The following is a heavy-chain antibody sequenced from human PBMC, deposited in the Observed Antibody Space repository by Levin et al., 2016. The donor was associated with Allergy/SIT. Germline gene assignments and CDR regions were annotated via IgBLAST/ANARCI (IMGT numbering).Heavy chain of an antibody. D-gene: IGHD1-26*01. J-gene: IGHJ3*02. CDR3: AREGSGAFDM. CDR2: ISASSGYI. V-gene: IGHV3-21*01. Sequence: VRQAPGKGLEWVSSISASSGYIYYADSLKGRFTVSRDNAENSVYLQMNSLRAEDTAVYYCAREGSGAFDMWGQGTMVTVSS.